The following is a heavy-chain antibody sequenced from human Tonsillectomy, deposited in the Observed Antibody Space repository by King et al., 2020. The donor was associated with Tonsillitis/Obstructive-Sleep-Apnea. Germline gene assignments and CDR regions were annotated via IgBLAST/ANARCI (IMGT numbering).Heavy chain of an antibody. CDR1: GGSISNYY. CDR2: IYYSGST. J-gene: IGHJ3*02. V-gene: IGHV4-59*01. D-gene: IGHD4-17*01. CDR3: ARAGDYDAFDI. Sequence: VQLQESGPGLVKPSETLSLTCTVSGGSISNYYWSWIRQPPGKGLEWIAYIYYSGSTYSNPSLKSRVTLSVDTSKNQFSLKLSSVTAADTAVYYCARAGDYDAFDIWGQGKMVTVSS.